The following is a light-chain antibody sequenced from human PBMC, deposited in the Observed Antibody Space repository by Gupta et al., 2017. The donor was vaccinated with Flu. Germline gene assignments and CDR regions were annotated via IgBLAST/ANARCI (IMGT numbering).Light chain of an antibody. J-gene: IGKJ1*01. CDR1: QSVSDN. Sequence: SPDTLSLSPGERANCSCRASQSVSDNLAWYQQRRGQAPRLLIYATSNRATGIPARFSGSGSGXDFTLTXSSLEPEDFAVYYWQHRSNWPTFGXGTKVEIK. CDR3: QHRSNWPT. V-gene: IGKV3-11*01. CDR2: ATS.